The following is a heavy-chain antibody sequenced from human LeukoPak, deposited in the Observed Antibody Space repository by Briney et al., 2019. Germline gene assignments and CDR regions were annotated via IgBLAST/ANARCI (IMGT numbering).Heavy chain of an antibody. Sequence: GASVKVSCKASGGTFSSYAISWVRQAPGQGLEWMGGIIPIFGTANYAQKFQGRVTITADESTSTAYMELSSLRSEDTAVYYCARGHDSSGYLYYYNMDVWGKGTTVTVSS. CDR2: IIPIFGTA. J-gene: IGHJ6*03. CDR3: ARGHDSSGYLYYYNMDV. V-gene: IGHV1-69*01. CDR1: GGTFSSYA. D-gene: IGHD3-22*01.